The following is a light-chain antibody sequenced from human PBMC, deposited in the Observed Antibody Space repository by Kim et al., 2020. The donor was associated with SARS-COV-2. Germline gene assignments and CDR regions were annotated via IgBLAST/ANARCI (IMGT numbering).Light chain of an antibody. CDR3: SSYGGNNNWV. J-gene: IGLJ3*02. CDR2: DVS. Sequence: SVPFSCTRTTIAMVGYNLVSCYQQPPGKAPKLMIYDVSMWPSGVPDRFSGSKSGKTASLTVSGLQADDEANYYCSSYGGNNNWVFGGGTQLTVL. V-gene: IGLV2-8*01. CDR1: TIAMVGYNL.